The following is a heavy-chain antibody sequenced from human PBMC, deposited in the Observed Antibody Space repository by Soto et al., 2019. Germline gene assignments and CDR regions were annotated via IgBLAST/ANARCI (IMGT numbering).Heavy chain of an antibody. Sequence: ELQLVETGGGLIQTGGSLRLSCAASGFSISSNYIAWVRQPPGKGLEWVSTTFSGGNTEYAASVKGRCSISRDNYKNTQYLQMDSLRVKDTAVYYCARKPPSGIQGWAFGMDVWGQGTTVSVSS. J-gene: IGHJ6*02. D-gene: IGHD2-15*01. CDR1: GFSISSNY. CDR2: TFSGGNT. V-gene: IGHV3-53*02. CDR3: ARKPPSGIQGWAFGMDV.